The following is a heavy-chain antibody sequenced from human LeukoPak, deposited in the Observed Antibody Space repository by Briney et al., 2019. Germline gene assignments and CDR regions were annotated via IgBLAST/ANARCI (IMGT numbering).Heavy chain of an antibody. D-gene: IGHD1-20*01. J-gene: IGHJ4*02. V-gene: IGHV3-30-3*01. CDR3: ARGLNWNEPMYYFDY. CDR1: GFTFSSYA. Sequence: GRSLRLSCAASGFTFSSYAMHWVRQAPGKGLEWVAVISYDGSNKFYADSVRGRFTLSRDNSKNTLYLQMNSLRIEDTAVYYCARGLNWNEPMYYFDYWGQGTLVTVSS. CDR2: ISYDGSNK.